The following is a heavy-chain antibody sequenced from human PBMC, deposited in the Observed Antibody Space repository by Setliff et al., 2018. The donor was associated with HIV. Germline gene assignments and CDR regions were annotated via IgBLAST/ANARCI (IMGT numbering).Heavy chain of an antibody. CDR3: ASFLFRDGPDDYYRPPGDHPLYYFDY. CDR1: GYTLSDYY. CDR2: IDPEDGAT. J-gene: IGHJ4*02. Sequence: ASVKVSCKASGYTLSDYYIHWVQQAPGKGLEWMGRIDPEDGATIYAEKFQGRVTMTADTSTNTAYMELGSLRSEDTAVYYCASFLFRDGPDDYYRPPGDHPLYYFDYWAQGTLVTVSS. V-gene: IGHV1-69-2*01. D-gene: IGHD3-16*01.